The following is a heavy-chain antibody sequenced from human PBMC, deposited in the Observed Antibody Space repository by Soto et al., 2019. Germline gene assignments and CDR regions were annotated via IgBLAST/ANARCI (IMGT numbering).Heavy chain of an antibody. CDR3: ARGYTGSSSLKQQLVIEYFDY. CDR1: GYTFISYY. CDR2: INPITGRT. D-gene: IGHD6-13*01. J-gene: IGHJ4*02. Sequence: QVQLVQTGAEVKKPVASVKVSCKASGYTFISYYMHWVRQAPGQGLEWMGVINPITGRTNYEQKFTGRVIMTGDTSTGTVYMALNIPRSEDTAIYYCARGYTGSSSLKQQLVIEYFDYWGQGTLVTVSS. V-gene: IGHV1-46*01.